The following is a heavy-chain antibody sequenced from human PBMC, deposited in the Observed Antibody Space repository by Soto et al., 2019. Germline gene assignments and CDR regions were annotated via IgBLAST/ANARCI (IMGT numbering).Heavy chain of an antibody. V-gene: IGHV4-31*03. Sequence: SETLSLTCTVSGGSISSGGYYWSWIRQHPGKGLEWIGYIYYSGNTYYNPSLKSRVTISVDTSKNQFSLKLSSVTAADTAVYYCAREVRTDFWSGPVFWGKGTTVTVSS. D-gene: IGHD3-3*01. CDR3: AREVRTDFWSGPVF. CDR1: GGSISSGGYY. J-gene: IGHJ6*04. CDR2: IYYSGNT.